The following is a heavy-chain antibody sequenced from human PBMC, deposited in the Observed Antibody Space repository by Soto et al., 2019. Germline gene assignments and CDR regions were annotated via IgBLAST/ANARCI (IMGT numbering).Heavy chain of an antibody. CDR3: ARVSTGITIFGVVIYLFDS. V-gene: IGHV4-59*01. J-gene: IGHJ4*02. Sequence: SGTLSLTCTVSGGSISSYYWSWIRQPPGKGLEWIGYIYYSGSTNYNPSLKSRVTISVDTSKNQFSLKLSSVTAADTAVYYCARVSTGITIFGVVIYLFDSWGQGTLVTV. D-gene: IGHD3-3*01. CDR2: IYYSGST. CDR1: GGSISSYY.